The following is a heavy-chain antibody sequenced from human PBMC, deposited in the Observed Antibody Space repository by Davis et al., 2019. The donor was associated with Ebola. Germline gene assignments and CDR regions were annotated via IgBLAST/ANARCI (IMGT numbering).Heavy chain of an antibody. D-gene: IGHD3-3*01. Sequence: GESLKISCAASGFTFSSYWMSWVRQAPGKGLEWVANIKQDGSEKYYVDSVKGRFTISRDNAKNSLYLQMDSLRAEDTAVYYCARHPQLRFLEWLYNYYYYMDVWGKGTTVTVSS. CDR2: IKQDGSEK. V-gene: IGHV3-7*03. CDR3: ARHPQLRFLEWLYNYYYYMDV. J-gene: IGHJ6*03. CDR1: GFTFSSYW.